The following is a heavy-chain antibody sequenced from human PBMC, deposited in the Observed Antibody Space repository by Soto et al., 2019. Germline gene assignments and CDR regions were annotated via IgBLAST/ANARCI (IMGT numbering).Heavy chain of an antibody. CDR2: ISSSSSYI. CDR1: GFTFSSYS. Sequence: EVQLVESGGGLVKPGGSLRLSCAASGFTFSSYSMNWVRQAPGKGLEWVSSISSSSSYIYYADSVKGRFTISRDNAKNSLYRQMPSLRAEDTAVYYCARRVEMAPVGGYYFDYWGQGTLVTVSS. CDR3: ARRVEMAPVGGYYFDY. V-gene: IGHV3-21*01. D-gene: IGHD3-16*01. J-gene: IGHJ4*02.